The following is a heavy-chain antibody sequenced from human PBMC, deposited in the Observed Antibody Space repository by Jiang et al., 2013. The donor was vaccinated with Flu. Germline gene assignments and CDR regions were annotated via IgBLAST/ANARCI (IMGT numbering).Heavy chain of an antibody. D-gene: IGHD1-26*01. J-gene: IGHJ4*02. CDR1: GFTFSDYS. V-gene: IGHV3-21*01. Sequence: GGSLRLSCAASGFTFSDYSMNWVRQAPGKGLEWVSSISANGIYIYYADSIRGRLTISRDNTKNSLYLQMDSLRAEDTAVYYCARRAPSGSYYSLEYWGQG. CDR3: ARRAPSGSYYSLEY. CDR2: ISANGIYI.